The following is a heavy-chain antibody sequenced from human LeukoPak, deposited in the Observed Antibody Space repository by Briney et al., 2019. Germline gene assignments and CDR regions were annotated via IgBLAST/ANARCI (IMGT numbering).Heavy chain of an antibody. D-gene: IGHD3-3*01. CDR3: ARGQARSYDFWSGYPAAFDY. V-gene: IGHV3-7*01. CDR1: GFTFSSYW. J-gene: IGHJ4*02. CDR2: IKQDGSEK. Sequence: GGSLRLSCAASGFTFSSYWMSWVRQAPGKGLEWVANIKQDGSEKYYVDSVKGRFTTSRDNAKNSLYLQMNSPRAEDTAVYYCARGQARSYDFWSGYPAAFDYWGQGTLVTVSS.